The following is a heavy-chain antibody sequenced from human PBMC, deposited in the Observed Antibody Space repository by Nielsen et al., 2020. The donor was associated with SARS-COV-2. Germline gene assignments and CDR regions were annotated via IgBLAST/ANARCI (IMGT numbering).Heavy chain of an antibody. CDR3: ARGGYCSSSSCHNAFDV. D-gene: IGHD2-2*03. V-gene: IGHV3-53*04. J-gene: IGHJ3*01. Sequence: GESLKISCAASGFIVSNNYMSWVRQAPGKGLEWVSVMYSAGTTYYADSVKGRFTISRHSSENSLYLQMNSLRADDTALYYCARGGYCSSSSCHNAFDVWGEGTMVLVSS. CDR1: GFIVSNNY. CDR2: MYSAGTT.